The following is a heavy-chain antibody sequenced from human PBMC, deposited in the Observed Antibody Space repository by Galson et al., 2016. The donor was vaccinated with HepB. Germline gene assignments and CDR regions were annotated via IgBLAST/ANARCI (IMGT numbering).Heavy chain of an antibody. D-gene: IGHD6-13*01. CDR3: ARGVPPLPGYSSSWYIEY. CDR2: IYYSGTT. J-gene: IGHJ4*02. Sequence: TLSLTCTVSGDSISGGHYYWTWIRQLPGKGLEWIGYIYYSGTTYHNPSLKGRVTISVDTSKNQFSLKLTSLTAADTAVYFCARGVPPLPGYSSSWYIEYWGQRTLVPVSS. CDR1: GDSISGGHYY. V-gene: IGHV4-31*03.